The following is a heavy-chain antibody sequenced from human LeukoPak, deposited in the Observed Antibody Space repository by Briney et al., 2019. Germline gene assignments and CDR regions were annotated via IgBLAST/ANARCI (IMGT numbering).Heavy chain of an antibody. CDR2: ISSTSSTR. CDR1: EFTFSDYY. J-gene: IGHJ4*02. V-gene: IGHV3-11*04. Sequence: GGSLRLSCTASEFTFSDYYMSWIRQAPGKGLAWVSYISSTSSTRYYADSVKGRFTISRDNSKNTLYLQMNSLRAEDTAVYYCAKEGPVRYYDYVWGSYRGFDYWGQGTLVTVSS. CDR3: AKEGPVRYYDYVWGSYRGFDY. D-gene: IGHD3-16*02.